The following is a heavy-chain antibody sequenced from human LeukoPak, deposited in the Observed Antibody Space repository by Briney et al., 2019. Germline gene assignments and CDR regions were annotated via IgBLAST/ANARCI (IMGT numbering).Heavy chain of an antibody. V-gene: IGHV3-33*06. CDR3: AKEGRKTGNTYGYEFDS. CDR2: IWYDGSNK. D-gene: IGHD5-18*01. CDR1: GFTFSSYG. Sequence: GGSLGLSCAASGFTFSSYGMHWVRQAPGKGLEWVAVIWYDGSNKYYADSVKGRFTISRDNSKNTLYLQMNSLRAEDTAVYYCAKEGRKTGNTYGYEFDSWGQGTLVTVSS. J-gene: IGHJ4*02.